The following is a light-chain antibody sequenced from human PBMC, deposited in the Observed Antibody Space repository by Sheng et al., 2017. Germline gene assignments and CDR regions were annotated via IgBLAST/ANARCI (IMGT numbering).Light chain of an antibody. J-gene: IGKJ1*01. Sequence: DIQMTQSPSSVSASVGDRVTITCRASQDVGTYLAWYQQKPGKAPKLLIYKASSLESGVPSRFSGSESGTEFTLTISSLQPDDFATYYCQQYNVYPWTFGQGTKVEIK. V-gene: IGKV1-5*03. CDR2: KAS. CDR1: QDVGTY. CDR3: QQYNVYPWT.